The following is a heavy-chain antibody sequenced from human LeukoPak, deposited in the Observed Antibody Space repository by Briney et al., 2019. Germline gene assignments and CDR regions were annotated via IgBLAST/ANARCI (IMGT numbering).Heavy chain of an antibody. D-gene: IGHD3-10*01. J-gene: IGHJ4*02. CDR3: ARWFGELALDY. CDR2: ISTYNGNT. V-gene: IGHV1-18*01. CDR1: GYTFTSYD. Sequence: AAVKDTFMASGYTFTSYDMSGVRQAPGQGLEWMGWISTYNGNTNYAQKLQGRVTMTTDTSTSTAYMELRSLRSDDTALYYCARWFGELALDYWAERPLLTVSS.